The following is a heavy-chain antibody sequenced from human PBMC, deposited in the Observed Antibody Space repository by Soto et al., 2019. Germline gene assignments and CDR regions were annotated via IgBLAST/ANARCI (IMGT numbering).Heavy chain of an antibody. J-gene: IGHJ3*02. CDR3: ARRSSSWYAFDI. CDR2: IYHSGST. D-gene: IGHD6-13*01. CDR1: GGSTSSCNG. V-gene: IGHV4-4*02. Sequence: SENLSLTCAVSGGSTSSCNGWSWVRQPPGKGRERLGEIYHSGSTNYNPSLKSRVTISVDKSKNHFSLRLSSVTAADTAVYYWARRSSSWYAFDIRGQGTMVTVSS.